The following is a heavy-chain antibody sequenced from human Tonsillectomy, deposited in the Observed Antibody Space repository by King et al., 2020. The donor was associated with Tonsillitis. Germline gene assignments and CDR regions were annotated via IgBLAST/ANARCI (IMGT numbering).Heavy chain of an antibody. CDR2: IIPIFGTA. CDR1: GGTFSSYA. CDR3: ASGMSSGYYYLPLAYYGMDV. D-gene: IGHD3-22*01. J-gene: IGHJ6*02. Sequence: QLVQSGAEVKKPGSSVKVSCKASGGTFSSYAISWVRQAPGQGLEWMGGIIPIFGTANYAQKFQGRVTITADESTSTAYMELSSLRSEDTAVYYCASGMSSGYYYLPLAYYGMDVWGQGTTVTVSS. V-gene: IGHV1-69*01.